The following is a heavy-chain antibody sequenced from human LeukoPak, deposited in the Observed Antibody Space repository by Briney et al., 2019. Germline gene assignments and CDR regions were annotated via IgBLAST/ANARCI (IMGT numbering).Heavy chain of an antibody. CDR1: GFTFSSYS. V-gene: IGHV3-48*02. CDR3: ARGGYYGSGSYYFH. D-gene: IGHD3-10*01. J-gene: IGHJ4*02. CDR2: ISSSSSTI. Sequence: GGSLRLSCAASGFTFSSYSMNWVRQAPGKGLEWVSYISSSSSTIYYADSVKGRFTISRDTAKNSLYLKMNSLRDEDTAVYYCARGGYYGSGSYYFHWGQGTLVTVSS.